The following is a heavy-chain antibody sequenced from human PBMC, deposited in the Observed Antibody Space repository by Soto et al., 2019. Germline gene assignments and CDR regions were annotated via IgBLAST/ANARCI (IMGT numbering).Heavy chain of an antibody. D-gene: IGHD2-21*02. J-gene: IGHJ3*02. CDR2: INHSGST. CDR3: ARRWFWWGRSFDI. Sequence: PSETLSLTCAVYGGSFSGYYWSWIRQPPGKGLEWIGEINHSGSTNYNPSLKSRVTISLDTSKDQFSLKLSSVTAADTAVYYCARRWFWWGRSFDIWGQGTMVTVSS. CDR1: GGSFSGYY. V-gene: IGHV4-34*01.